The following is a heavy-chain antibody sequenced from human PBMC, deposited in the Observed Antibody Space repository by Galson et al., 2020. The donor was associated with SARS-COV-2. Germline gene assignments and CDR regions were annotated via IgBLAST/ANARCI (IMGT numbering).Heavy chain of an antibody. Sequence: ASVKVSCKASGYNFHNYGISWVRQAPGQGLEWMGWISAHHGNTNYAQKFQGRVTLTTDTSTSTAHMELRSLRSDDTALYYCARVSIVVAVAVTFDYWGQGILVIVSS. J-gene: IGHJ4*02. CDR3: ARVSIVVAVAVTFDY. V-gene: IGHV1-18*01. D-gene: IGHD2-15*01. CDR2: ISAHHGNT. CDR1: GYNFHNYG.